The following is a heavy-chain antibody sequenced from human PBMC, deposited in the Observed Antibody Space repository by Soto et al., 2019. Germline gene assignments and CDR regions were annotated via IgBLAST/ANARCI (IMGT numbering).Heavy chain of an antibody. J-gene: IGHJ6*02. V-gene: IGHV4-38-2*02. Sequence: LSLTCLVSGFPISSTYSWGWIRQPPGKGLEWIGSISHSGTTSYSPSLTSRISISVDTSKNQVSLKLTSVTAAYTAVYFCARVTMVIRDSDHFGVDVWGHGTTVTVSS. CDR2: ISHSGTT. CDR1: GFPISSTYS. D-gene: IGHD4-17*01. CDR3: ARVTMVIRDSDHFGVDV.